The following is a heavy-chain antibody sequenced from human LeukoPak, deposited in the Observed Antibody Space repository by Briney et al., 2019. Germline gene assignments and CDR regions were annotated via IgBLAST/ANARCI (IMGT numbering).Heavy chain of an antibody. CDR3: ARGEPSSGWYFPYNWFDP. CDR1: GYSISSGYY. CDR2: IIHSGSP. D-gene: IGHD6-19*01. V-gene: IGHV4-38-2*01. J-gene: IGHJ5*02. Sequence: TSETLSLTCAVSGYSISSGYYWGWIRQPPGKGLEWVGEIIHSGSPNYNPSLKSRVTISVDTSKNQFSLKLSSVTAADTAVYYCARGEPSSGWYFPYNWFDPWGQGTLVTVSS.